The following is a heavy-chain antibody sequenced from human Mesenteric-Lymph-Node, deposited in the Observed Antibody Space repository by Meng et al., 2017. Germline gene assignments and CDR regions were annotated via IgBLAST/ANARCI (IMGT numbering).Heavy chain of an antibody. CDR3: ARGESRGSLDY. J-gene: IGHJ4*02. Sequence: QVPLVQSGAEVKKPGASVKVSCKSSGYIFSTSTMHWVRQAPGQRLEWMAWINAGNGYTKYSQKFQGRVTVTRDTPATTAYMDVSSLRSEDTAVYYCARGESRGSLDYWGQGTLVTVSS. V-gene: IGHV1-3*01. CDR1: GYIFSTST. CDR2: INAGNGYT. D-gene: IGHD3-10*01.